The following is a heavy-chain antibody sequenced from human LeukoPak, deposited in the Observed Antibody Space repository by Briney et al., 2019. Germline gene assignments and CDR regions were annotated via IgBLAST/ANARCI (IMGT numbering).Heavy chain of an antibody. CDR2: MYYSGST. V-gene: IGHV4-4*07. Sequence: ASETLSLTCTVSGGSISSYYWSWIRQPAGKGLVWIGRMYYSGSTNYNPSLKSRVTISVNKSKNQFSLNLSSVSAADTAVYYCARDRDSTSSRFDYWGQGTLVTASS. D-gene: IGHD6-6*01. CDR3: ARDRDSTSSRFDY. CDR1: GGSISSYY. J-gene: IGHJ4*02.